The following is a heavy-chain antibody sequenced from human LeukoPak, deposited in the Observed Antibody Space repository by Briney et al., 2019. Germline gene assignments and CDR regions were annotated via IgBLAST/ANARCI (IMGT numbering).Heavy chain of an antibody. CDR3: ARRAGAAAGYYYYMDV. CDR1: GFTFNSYH. CDR2: IYYSGST. V-gene: IGHV4-39*01. J-gene: IGHJ6*03. D-gene: IGHD6-13*01. Sequence: GSLRLSCAASGFTFNSYHMNWVRQPPGKGLEWIGSIYYSGSTYYNPSLKSRVTISVDTSKNQFSLKLSSVTAADTAVYYCARRAGAAAGYYYYMDVWGKGTTVTISS.